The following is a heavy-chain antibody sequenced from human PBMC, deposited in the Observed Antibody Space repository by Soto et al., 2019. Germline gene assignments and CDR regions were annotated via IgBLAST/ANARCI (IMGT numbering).Heavy chain of an antibody. V-gene: IGHV3-48*02. CDR3: ARESSSYSWFDP. CDR1: GFTFSSYS. CDR2: ISSSSTI. J-gene: IGHJ5*02. Sequence: PGGSLRLSCAASGFTFSSYSMNWVRQAPGKGLEWVSYISSSSTIYYADSVKGRFTISRDNAKNSLYLQMNSLRDEDTAVYYCARESSSYSWFDPWGQGTLVTVSS. D-gene: IGHD6-13*01.